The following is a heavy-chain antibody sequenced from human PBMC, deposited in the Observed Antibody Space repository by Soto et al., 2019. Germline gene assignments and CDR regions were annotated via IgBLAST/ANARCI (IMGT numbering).Heavy chain of an antibody. J-gene: IGHJ6*02. Sequence: PGESLKISCQGSGYSFTSYWIGWVRQMPGKGLEWMGIIYPGDSDTRYSPSFQGQATISADKSISTAYLQWSSLKASDTAMYYCARHRSYYDSSGYRSLSGMDVWGQGTTVTVSS. V-gene: IGHV5-51*01. D-gene: IGHD3-22*01. CDR2: IYPGDSDT. CDR1: GYSFTSYW. CDR3: ARHRSYYDSSGYRSLSGMDV.